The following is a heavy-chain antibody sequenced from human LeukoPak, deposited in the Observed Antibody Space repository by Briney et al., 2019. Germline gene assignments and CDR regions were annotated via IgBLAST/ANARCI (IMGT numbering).Heavy chain of an antibody. V-gene: IGHV3-21*01. CDR3: ARLPSTVTTRYYFDY. J-gene: IGHJ4*02. D-gene: IGHD4-17*01. Sequence: PGRSLRLSCAASGFTFSNYWMSWVRQAPGKGLEWVSAISGSGGSTYYADSVKGRFTISRDNAKNSLYLQMNSLRAEDTAVYYCARLPSTVTTRYYFDYWGQGTLVTVSS. CDR2: ISGSGGST. CDR1: GFTFSNYW.